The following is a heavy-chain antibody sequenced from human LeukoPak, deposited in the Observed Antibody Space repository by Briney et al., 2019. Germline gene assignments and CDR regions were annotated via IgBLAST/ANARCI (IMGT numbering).Heavy chain of an antibody. V-gene: IGHV2-5*01. D-gene: IGHD2-2*03. CDR1: GFSLSTSGVG. CDR3: AHNGLYH. CDR2: TYWNDDQ. J-gene: IGHJ5*02. Sequence: SGPTLVKPTQTLTLTCTFSGFSLSTSGVGVAWMRQSPGQAPEWLAVTYWNDDQRYSPSLKSTLTITKGASKNQGVLTMTNMDPADTATYHCAHNGLYHWGQGTLVTVSS.